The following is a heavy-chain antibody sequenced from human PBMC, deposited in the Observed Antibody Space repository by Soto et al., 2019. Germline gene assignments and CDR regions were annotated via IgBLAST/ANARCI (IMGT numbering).Heavy chain of an antibody. Sequence: QVQLVESGGGVVQPGRSLRLSCAASGFTFSSYGMHWVRQAPGKGLEWVAVISYDGSNKYYADSVKGRFTISRDNSKNTLYLQMNSLRAEDTAVYYCAKDLVDTAMVSFDYWGQGTLVTVSS. CDR2: ISYDGSNK. V-gene: IGHV3-30*18. CDR3: AKDLVDTAMVSFDY. D-gene: IGHD5-18*01. CDR1: GFTFSSYG. J-gene: IGHJ4*02.